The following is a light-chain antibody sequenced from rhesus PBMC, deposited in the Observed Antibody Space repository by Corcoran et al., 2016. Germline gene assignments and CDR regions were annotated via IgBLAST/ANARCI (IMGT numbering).Light chain of an antibody. Sequence: ETVVTQSPATLSLSPGERATLSCRASQSVGSYLAWYQQKPGQSPRHLSYGASSRAHGIPERFSGSGSGTDFILTISSLEPEDVGVYYCQQSSNLWTFGQGTKVEIK. J-gene: IGKJ1*01. CDR1: QSVGSY. V-gene: IGKV3-24*04. CDR2: GAS. CDR3: QQSSNLWT.